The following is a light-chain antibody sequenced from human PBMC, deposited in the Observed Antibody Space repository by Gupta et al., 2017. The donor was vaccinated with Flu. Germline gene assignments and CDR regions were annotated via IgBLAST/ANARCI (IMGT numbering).Light chain of an antibody. CDR3: APWDDRLNRFV. Sequence: QSVLTQPPSASGTPGQRVTISCSGSRSNIETNGVNWYLQIPGAAPKLLTYRDNRRPSGVPDRISGSKSGTSASLAIGGLRAEDEADYYCAPWDDRLNRFVFGPGTKVTVL. CDR2: RDN. V-gene: IGLV1-44*01. J-gene: IGLJ1*01. CDR1: RSNIETNG.